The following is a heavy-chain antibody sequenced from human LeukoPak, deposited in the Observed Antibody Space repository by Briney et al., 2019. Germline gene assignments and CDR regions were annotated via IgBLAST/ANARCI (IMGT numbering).Heavy chain of an antibody. CDR2: ITSGSNYI. CDR3: ERDYVVPEGYFDY. J-gene: IGHJ4*02. Sequence: GGSLRLSCAASGFTFISYSMNWVRQALGEGLEWVSSITSGSNYIYYADSVKGRFTISRDNAKNSLYLQMNSLRAEDTAVYYCERDYVVPEGYFDYWGQGTLVTVSS. V-gene: IGHV3-21*01. D-gene: IGHD2-2*01. CDR1: GFTFISYS.